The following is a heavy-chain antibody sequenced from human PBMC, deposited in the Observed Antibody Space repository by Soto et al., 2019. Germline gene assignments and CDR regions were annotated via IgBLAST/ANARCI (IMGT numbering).Heavy chain of an antibody. J-gene: IGHJ3*02. CDR3: AKSPAAIEGAFDI. CDR1: GGSISSGDYY. D-gene: IGHD2-2*01. V-gene: IGHV4-30-4*01. CDR2: IYYSGST. Sequence: QVQLQESGPGLVKPSQTLSLTCTVSGGSISSGDYYWSWIRQPPGKGLEWIGHIYYSGSTYCNPSLKSRVTISVDTSKNQFSLKLSSVTAADTAVYYCAKSPAAIEGAFDIWGQGTMVTVSS.